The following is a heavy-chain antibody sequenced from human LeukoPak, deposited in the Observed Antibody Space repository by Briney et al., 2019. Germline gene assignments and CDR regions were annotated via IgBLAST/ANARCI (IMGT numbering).Heavy chain of an antibody. CDR2: IYYSGST. J-gene: IGHJ4*02. Sequence: LRLSCAASGFTFSSYAMSWIRQPPGKGLEWIGYIYYSGSTYYNPSLKSRVTTSVDTSKNQFSLKLSSVTAADTAVYYCASLVTTRGYYWGQGTLVTVSS. CDR1: GFTFSSYA. CDR3: ASLVTTRGYY. D-gene: IGHD2-21*02. V-gene: IGHV4-31*02.